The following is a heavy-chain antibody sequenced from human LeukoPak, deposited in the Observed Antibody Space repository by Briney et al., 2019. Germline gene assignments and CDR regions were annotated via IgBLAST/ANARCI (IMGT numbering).Heavy chain of an antibody. CDR1: GGSISSYY. D-gene: IGHD3-10*01. CDR3: AGGGYYGSGNDFRFDP. J-gene: IGHJ5*02. CDR2: IHYTGST. V-gene: IGHV4-59*01. Sequence: SETLSLTCTVSGGSISSYYWSWIRQSPGKGLECIGYIHYTGSTNYNPSLKSRVTISVETSKNQFSLKLKSVTAADTAVYYCAGGGYYGSGNDFRFDPWGQGTLVTVSS.